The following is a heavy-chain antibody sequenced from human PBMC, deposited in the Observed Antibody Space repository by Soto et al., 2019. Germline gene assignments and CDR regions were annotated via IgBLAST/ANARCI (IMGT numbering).Heavy chain of an antibody. D-gene: IGHD3-22*01. J-gene: IGHJ4*02. Sequence: ASVKVSCKTSGGTFSNHAISWVRQAPGQGPEWMGGIIPLSGTTNYVQKFQGRVTITADESMTTAYMELSNLRYEDTAVYYCARGPDRSGFYLFDYWGQGTLVTVSS. CDR2: IIPLSGTT. V-gene: IGHV1-69*13. CDR1: GGTFSNHA. CDR3: ARGPDRSGFYLFDY.